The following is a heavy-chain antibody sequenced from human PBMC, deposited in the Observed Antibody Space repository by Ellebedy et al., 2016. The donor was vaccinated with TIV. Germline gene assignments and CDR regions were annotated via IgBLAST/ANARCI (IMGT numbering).Heavy chain of an antibody. D-gene: IGHD1-26*01. CDR1: GFPFSRYY. CDR2: ISGIASVT. Sequence: GESLKISCAVSGFPFSRYYMNWVRQAPGKGLEWVSYISGIASVTAYADSVKGRFTISRDNARTSLYLQMNSLRVDDTAMYYCARSYSARTSGPWGQGTLVTVSS. V-gene: IGHV3-48*03. J-gene: IGHJ5*02. CDR3: ARSYSARTSGP.